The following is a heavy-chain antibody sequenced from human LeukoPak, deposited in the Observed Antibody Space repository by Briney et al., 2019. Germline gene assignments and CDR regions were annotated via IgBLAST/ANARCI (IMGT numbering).Heavy chain of an antibody. D-gene: IGHD1-26*01. Sequence: SGGSRSYAQKFQGRVTMTRDTSTSTVYMELSSLRSEDTAVYYCARGSIVGAKTLGFGAFDIWGQGTMVTVSS. V-gene: IGHV1-46*01. CDR2: SGGSR. CDR3: ARGSIVGAKTLGFGAFDI. J-gene: IGHJ3*02.